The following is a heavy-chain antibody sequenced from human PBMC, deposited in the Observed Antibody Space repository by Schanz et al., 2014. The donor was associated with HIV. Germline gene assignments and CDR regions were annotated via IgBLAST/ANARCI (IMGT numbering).Heavy chain of an antibody. Sequence: VQLVESGGGVVQPGRSLRLSCAASGFTFSSYGMHWVRQAPGKGLEWVAVISYDGSNKYYADSVKGRFTISKDNSKNTLYLQMNSLRAQDTAVYYCANTEYPYSSSSDYYYGMDVWGQGTTVTVSS. CDR3: ANTEYPYSSSSDYYYGMDV. D-gene: IGHD6-6*01. V-gene: IGHV3-30*18. J-gene: IGHJ6*02. CDR1: GFTFSSYG. CDR2: ISYDGSNK.